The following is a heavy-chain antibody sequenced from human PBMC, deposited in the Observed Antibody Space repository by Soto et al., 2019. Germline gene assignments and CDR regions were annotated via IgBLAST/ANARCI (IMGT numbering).Heavy chain of an antibody. J-gene: IGHJ5*02. CDR2: ISYSGTT. Sequence: QLQLQESGPGLVKPSETLSLTCSVSGGSISSRSYYWDWIRQPPGKRLEWIGGISYSGTTYYNPSLQGRVTISVDTSKQQFSLKLTSVSAADTAVYFCARQNSLDWFDPWGQGTLVTVSS. V-gene: IGHV4-39*01. CDR1: GGSISSRSYY. CDR3: ARQNSLDWFDP. D-gene: IGHD3-16*01.